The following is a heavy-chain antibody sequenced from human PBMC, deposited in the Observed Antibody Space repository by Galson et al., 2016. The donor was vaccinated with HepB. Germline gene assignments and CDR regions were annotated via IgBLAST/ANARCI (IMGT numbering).Heavy chain of an antibody. CDR2: INHSGST. V-gene: IGHV4-34*01. J-gene: IGHJ6*02. CDR3: ARLMITIFGLSEDYYSQGMDV. Sequence: ETLSLTCAVYGGSFRGYYWSWIRQPPGKGLEWIGEINHSGSTNYNPSLKSRVTMSVDTSKNQFSLKLRSVTAADTTVYYCARLMITIFGLSEDYYSQGMDVWGQGTTVTVSS. D-gene: IGHD3-3*01. CDR1: GGSFRGYY.